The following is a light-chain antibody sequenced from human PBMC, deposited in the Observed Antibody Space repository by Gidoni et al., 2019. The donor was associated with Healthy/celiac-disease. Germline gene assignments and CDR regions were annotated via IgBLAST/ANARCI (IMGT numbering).Light chain of an antibody. CDR1: QSISSY. CDR2: AAS. Sequence: DIQMTQSPSSLSASVGDRVTITCRARQSISSYLNWYQQKPGKAPKHLIYAASSLQSGVPSRFSGSGSGTDFTLTISSLQPEDFATYYCQQSYSTPPWTFGQGTKVEIK. CDR3: QQSYSTPPWT. J-gene: IGKJ1*01. V-gene: IGKV1-39*01.